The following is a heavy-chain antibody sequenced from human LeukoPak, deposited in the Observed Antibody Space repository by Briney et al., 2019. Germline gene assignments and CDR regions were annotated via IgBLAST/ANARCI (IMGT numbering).Heavy chain of an antibody. D-gene: IGHD3-3*01. CDR2: ISYAGSNK. Sequence: GGSLRLSCEASGFNFNNYDMHWVRQAPGEGLQWVAVISYAGSNKYYADSVKGRFTISRDNSKNTLYLQMNSLRAEDTAVYYCAREGVPGTIFDYYYMDVWGKGTTVTVSS. CDR1: GFNFNNYD. J-gene: IGHJ6*03. CDR3: AREGVPGTIFDYYYMDV. V-gene: IGHV3-30*03.